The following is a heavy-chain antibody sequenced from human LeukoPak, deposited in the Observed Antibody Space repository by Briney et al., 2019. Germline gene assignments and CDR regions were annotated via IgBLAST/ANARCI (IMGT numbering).Heavy chain of an antibody. V-gene: IGHV3-15*01. CDR1: GFTFSNAW. CDR2: IKSKSDGGTT. CDR3: ITCHGHWLDP. Sequence: GGSLRLSCAASGFTFSNAWMSWVRQAPGKGLQWVGRIKSKSDGGTTDYAAPVKGRFTISRDDSKNTLYLQMNNLKTEDTAVYRCITCHGHWLDPWGQGTLVTVSS. J-gene: IGHJ5*02.